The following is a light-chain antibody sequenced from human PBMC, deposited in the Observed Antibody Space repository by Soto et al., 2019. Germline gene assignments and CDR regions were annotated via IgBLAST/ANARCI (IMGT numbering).Light chain of an antibody. V-gene: IGLV2-23*03. J-gene: IGLJ1*01. CDR2: EGS. CDR1: SSDVGSYNL. Sequence: QSVLIHPACVSGSPGQSITISCTGTSSDVGSYNLVSWYQQHPGKAPKLMIYEGSKRPSGVSNRSSGSKSGNTASLTISGLQAEDEADYYCCSYAGSSTFFYVLGTGTKVTVL. CDR3: CSYAGSSTFFYV.